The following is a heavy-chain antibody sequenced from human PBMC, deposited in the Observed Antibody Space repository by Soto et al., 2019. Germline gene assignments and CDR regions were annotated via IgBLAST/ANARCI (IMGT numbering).Heavy chain of an antibody. CDR2: ISAYNGNT. V-gene: IGHV1-18*01. Sequence: ASVKVSCKASGYTFTRYGISWVRQANGQGLEWMGWISAYNGNTNYAQKLQGRVTMTTDTSTSTAYMELRSLRSDDTAVYYCARVWEDIVVVPAAYYYMDVWGKGTTVTVSS. D-gene: IGHD2-2*01. CDR1: GYTFTRYG. J-gene: IGHJ6*03. CDR3: ARVWEDIVVVPAAYYYMDV.